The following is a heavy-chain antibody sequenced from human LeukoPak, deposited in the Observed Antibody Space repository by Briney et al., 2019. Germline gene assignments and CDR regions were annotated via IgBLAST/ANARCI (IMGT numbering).Heavy chain of an antibody. CDR2: ISWNSGSI. D-gene: IGHD6-25*01. V-gene: IGHV3-9*01. J-gene: IGHJ6*03. CDR3: ARSGPQSYYYYYMDV. CDR1: GFTFDDYA. Sequence: GRSLRLSCAASGFTFDDYAMHWVRQAPGKGLEWVSGISWNSGSIGYADSVKGRFTISRDNSKNTLYLQMNSLRAEDTAVYYCARSGPQSYYYYYMDVWGKGTTVTVSS.